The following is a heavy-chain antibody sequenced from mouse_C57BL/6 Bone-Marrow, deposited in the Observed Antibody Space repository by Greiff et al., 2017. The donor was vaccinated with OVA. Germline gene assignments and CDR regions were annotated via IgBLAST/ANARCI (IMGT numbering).Heavy chain of an antibody. J-gene: IGHJ2*01. CDR2: IDPENGDT. Sequence: VQLQQSGAELVRPGASVKLSCTASGFNIKDDYMHWVKARPEQGLEWIGWIDPENGDTEYASKFQGKATITADTSSKTVYLHLSSLTSEATAVYYCTTYRYWGQGTTLTVSS. CDR1: GFNIKDDY. CDR3: TTYRY. V-gene: IGHV14-4*01.